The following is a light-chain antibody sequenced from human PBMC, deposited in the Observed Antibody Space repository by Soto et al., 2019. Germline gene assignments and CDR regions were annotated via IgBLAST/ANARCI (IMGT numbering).Light chain of an antibody. CDR3: QYYRGLSS. J-gene: IGKJ3*01. CDR2: DAS. Sequence: DIQMTQSPSTLSASVGDRVTITCRASQRISRYLAWYQQKPGEAPKLLIYDASSLQSGVPSRFSGSGSGTEFSLSNTCLQPDDFATYYCQYYRGLSSFGPGTKVD. V-gene: IGKV1-5*01. CDR1: QRISRY.